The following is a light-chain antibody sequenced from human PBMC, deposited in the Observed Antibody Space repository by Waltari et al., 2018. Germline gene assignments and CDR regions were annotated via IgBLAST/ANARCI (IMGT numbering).Light chain of an antibody. Sequence: SSVLTQPPSVSLAPGKTARITCGGNNIGVKRVHWYQQKPGQAPALVIYDDSDRPSGIPGRFSGSNSGNTATLTISRVEAGDEADYYCQVWDSNTDHVVFGGGTKLTVL. CDR1: NIGVKR. CDR3: QVWDSNTDHVV. J-gene: IGLJ2*01. CDR2: DDS. V-gene: IGLV3-21*01.